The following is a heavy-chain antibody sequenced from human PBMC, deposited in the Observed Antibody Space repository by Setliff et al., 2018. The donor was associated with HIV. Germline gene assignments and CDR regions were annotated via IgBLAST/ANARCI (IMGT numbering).Heavy chain of an antibody. CDR2: ISGSGTYT. CDR1: GFTFTSHS. D-gene: IGHD3-22*01. V-gene: IGHV3-21*01. CDR3: VRSLSGNSSTYYWAFDS. J-gene: IGHJ4*02. Sequence: GGSLRLSCVTSGFTFTSHSMNWVRLRPGKGLEWVASISGSGTYTHYADSVRGRFTVSRDNAKNSLWLQLDSLKVEDTALYFCVRSLSGNSSTYYWAFDSWGQGAPVTVSS.